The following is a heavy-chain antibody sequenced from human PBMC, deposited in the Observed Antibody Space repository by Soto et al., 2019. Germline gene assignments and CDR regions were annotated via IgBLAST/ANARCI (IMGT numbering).Heavy chain of an antibody. CDR1: SGSISSYN. Sequence: SETLSLACTVSSGSISSYNWNWVRQPPGKGLEWIGFINYSGSTHYNPSLKSRVTISLDTSKNQFSLKLNSVTAADTAVYYCARENYYALDYWGPGTLVTVSS. V-gene: IGHV4-59*01. CDR3: ARENYYALDY. CDR2: INYSGST. J-gene: IGHJ4*02. D-gene: IGHD3-10*01.